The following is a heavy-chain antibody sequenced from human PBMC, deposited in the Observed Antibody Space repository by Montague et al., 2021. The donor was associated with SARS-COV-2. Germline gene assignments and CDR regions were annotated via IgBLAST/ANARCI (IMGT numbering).Heavy chain of an antibody. CDR1: GGSFSGYY. CDR3: ARGFRSVVPAVLGVAFYYYFDMDV. J-gene: IGHJ6*02. Sequence: SETLSLTCAVYGGSFSGYYWSWISHRPGTGLEWIGEINHSGSTNXXPSLNSRVTISVDTSKNQFSLKLSSVAAADTAVYFCARGFRSVVPAVLGVAFYYYFDMDVWGQGTTVTVSS. D-gene: IGHD2-2*01. V-gene: IGHV4-34*01. CDR2: INHSGST.